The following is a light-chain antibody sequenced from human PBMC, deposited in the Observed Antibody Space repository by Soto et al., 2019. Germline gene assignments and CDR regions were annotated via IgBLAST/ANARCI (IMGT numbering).Light chain of an antibody. CDR1: SSNIGINY. CDR3: GAWDSSLIYV. V-gene: IGLV1-51*02. J-gene: IGLJ1*01. CDR2: ENN. Sequence: QPVLTQPPSMSAAPGQKVTISCSGSSSNIGINYVSWYQQLPGTAPKLLIYENNKRPSGIPDRFSGSKSGTSGTLDITGLQTGDEADYYCGAWDSSLIYVFGTGTKVTVL.